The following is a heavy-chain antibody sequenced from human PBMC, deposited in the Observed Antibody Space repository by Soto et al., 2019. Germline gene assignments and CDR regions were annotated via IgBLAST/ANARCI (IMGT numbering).Heavy chain of an antibody. D-gene: IGHD3-22*01. V-gene: IGHV4-4*07. CDR3: ARARYDSSGYYLDY. CDR2: IDTTGST. Sequence: QVELQESGPGLVKPSETLSLTCTVSGGSISSYYWNWIRQPAGKGLEWIGRIDTTGSTNYKTSLKSRLTMSVDTSRNQFSLKLSSVTAADTAVYYCARARYDSSGYYLDYWGQGTLVTVSS. CDR1: GGSISSYY. J-gene: IGHJ4*02.